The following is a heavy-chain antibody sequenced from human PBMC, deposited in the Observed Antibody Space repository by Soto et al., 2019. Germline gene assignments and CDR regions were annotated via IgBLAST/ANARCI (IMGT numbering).Heavy chain of an antibody. D-gene: IGHD6-19*01. CDR1: GYTFTSYG. CDR2: ISAYKGNT. J-gene: IGHJ4*02. V-gene: IGHV1-18*01. CDR3: ARAYSSGWYYFDY. Sequence: GAXVKVSCKASGYTFTSYGISWVRQAPGQCLESRRWISAYKGNTNYAQKLKGRVTMTTDTSTSTAYMELRSLSSDDTAVYYCARAYSSGWYYFDYWGQGTLVTVSS.